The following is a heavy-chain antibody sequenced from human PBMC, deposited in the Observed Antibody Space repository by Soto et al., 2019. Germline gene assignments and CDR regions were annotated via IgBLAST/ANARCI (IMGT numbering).Heavy chain of an antibody. J-gene: IGHJ3*02. Sequence: SQTLSLTCAISGDSVSSNSAAWNWIRQSPSRGLEWLGRTYYWSKWYNDYAVSVKSRITINPDTSKNQFSLQLNSVTPEDTAVYYCARGSLYIVATLDDAFDIWGQGTMVTVSS. CDR1: GDSVSSNSAA. CDR3: ARGSLYIVATLDDAFDI. CDR2: TYYWSKWYN. V-gene: IGHV6-1*01. D-gene: IGHD5-12*01.